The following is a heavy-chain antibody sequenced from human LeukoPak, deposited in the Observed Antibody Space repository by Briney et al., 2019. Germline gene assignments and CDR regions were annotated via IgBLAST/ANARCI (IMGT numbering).Heavy chain of an antibody. Sequence: TGGSLRLSCAASGFTFSSYSMNWVRQAPGKGLEWVSSISSSSSYIYYADSVKGRFTISRDNAKNSLYLQMNSLRAEDTAVYYCARAKVGYFWFDPWGQGTLVTVSS. CDR1: GFTFSSYS. D-gene: IGHD2-8*02. V-gene: IGHV3-21*01. CDR3: ARAKVGYFWFDP. J-gene: IGHJ5*02. CDR2: ISSSSSYI.